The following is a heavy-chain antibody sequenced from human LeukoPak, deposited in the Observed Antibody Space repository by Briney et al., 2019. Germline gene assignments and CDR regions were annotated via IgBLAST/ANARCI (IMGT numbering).Heavy chain of an antibody. V-gene: IGHV3-66*02. CDR3: ARSTSSGWHYFDY. J-gene: IGHJ4*02. D-gene: IGHD6-25*01. CDR1: GFTVSANY. CDR2: IYSGGGT. Sequence: GVSLRLSCAASGFTVSANYMSWARQVPGKGLEWISVIYSGGGTHYADSVKGRFTMSRDSSKNTLYLQMSSLRGEDTAVYYCARSTSSGWHYFDYWGQGTLVTVSS.